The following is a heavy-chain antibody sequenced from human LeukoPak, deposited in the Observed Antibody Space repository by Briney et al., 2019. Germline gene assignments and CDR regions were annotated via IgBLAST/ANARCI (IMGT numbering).Heavy chain of an antibody. J-gene: IGHJ6*02. CDR1: GFTFSDYY. D-gene: IGHD3-3*01. CDR2: ISSSGSTI. V-gene: IGHV3-11*01. CDR3: ARDLGITIFGVVRHRYGMDV. Sequence: GGSLRLSCAASGFTFSDYYMSWIRQAPGKGLEWVSYISSSGSTIHYADSVKGRFTISRDNAKNSLYLQMNSLRAEDTAVYYCARDLGITIFGVVRHRYGMDVWGQGTTVTVSS.